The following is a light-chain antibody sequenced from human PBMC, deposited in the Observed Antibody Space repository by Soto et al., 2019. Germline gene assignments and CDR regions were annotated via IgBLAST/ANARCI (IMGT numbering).Light chain of an antibody. CDR3: QHYDNYPYT. CDR2: MAS. V-gene: IGKV1-5*03. J-gene: IGKJ2*01. Sequence: DIQMNQSPSTLSAFFGDRVTITFRSSQSISSWLAWYQQKPGKAPKLLIYMASRLEDGVPSRFRRSGSGTEFTLTISSLQPVDFAVYYCQHYDNYPYTFGQGTKVDIK. CDR1: QSISSW.